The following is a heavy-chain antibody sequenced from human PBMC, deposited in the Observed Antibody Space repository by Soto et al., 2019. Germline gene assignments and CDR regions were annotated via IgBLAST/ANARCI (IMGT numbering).Heavy chain of an antibody. J-gene: IGHJ4*02. V-gene: IGHV1-8*02. CDR2: MNPNSGNT. Sequence: ASVKVSCKASGYTFTGYYMHWVRQAPGQGLEWMGWMNPNSGNTGYAQKFQDRVTMTRNTSISTAYMELSSLRSEDTAVYYCARAPYCGGDCYSYYFDYWGQGTLVTVS. CDR3: ARAPYCGGDCYSYYFDY. CDR1: GYTFTGYY. D-gene: IGHD2-21*02.